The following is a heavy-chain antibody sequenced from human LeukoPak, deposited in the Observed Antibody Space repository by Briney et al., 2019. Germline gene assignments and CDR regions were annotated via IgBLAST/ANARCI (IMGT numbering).Heavy chain of an antibody. CDR3: ARGFCSNTRCYKEMATILPDY. Sequence: PSETLSLTCAVYGGSFSGYYWSWIRQPPGKGLEWIGEINHSGSTNYNPSLKSRVTISVDTSKNQFSLKLRSVTAADTAVYYCARGFCSNTRCYKEMATILPDYWGQGALVTVSS. D-gene: IGHD2-2*02. CDR1: GGSFSGYY. V-gene: IGHV4-34*01. J-gene: IGHJ4*02. CDR2: INHSGST.